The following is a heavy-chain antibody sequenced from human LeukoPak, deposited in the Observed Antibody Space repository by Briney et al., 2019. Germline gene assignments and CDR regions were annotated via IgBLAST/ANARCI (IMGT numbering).Heavy chain of an antibody. CDR2: ISGSGGST. CDR1: GFTFSSYA. CDR3: ARGGQDLGYCSSTSCSNLYFDY. Sequence: GGSLRLSCAASGFTFSSYAMSWVRQAPGKGLEWVSAISGSGGSTYYADSVKGRFTISRDNSKNTLYLQMNSLRAEDTAVYYCARGGQDLGYCSSTSCSNLYFDYWGQGTLVTVSS. D-gene: IGHD2-2*01. V-gene: IGHV3-23*01. J-gene: IGHJ4*02.